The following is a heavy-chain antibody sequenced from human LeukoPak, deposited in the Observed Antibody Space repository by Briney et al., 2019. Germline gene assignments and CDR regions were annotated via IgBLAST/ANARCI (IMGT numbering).Heavy chain of an antibody. J-gene: IGHJ5*02. CDR3: ARAPRTLSGSGSYYITPFDP. CDR2: IYYSGST. V-gene: IGHV4-31*03. CDR1: GDSISSYY. Sequence: SETLSLTCIVSGDSISSYYWSWIRQHPGKGLEWIGYIYYSGSTYYNPSLKSRVTISVDTSKNQFSLKLSSVTAADTAVYYCARAPRTLSGSGSYYITPFDPWGQGTLVTVSS. D-gene: IGHD3-10*01.